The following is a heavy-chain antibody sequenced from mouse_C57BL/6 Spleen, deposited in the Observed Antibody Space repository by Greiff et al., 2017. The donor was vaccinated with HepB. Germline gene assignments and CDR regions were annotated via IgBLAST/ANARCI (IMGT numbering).Heavy chain of an antibody. CDR2: INPNNGGT. J-gene: IGHJ4*01. CDR1: GYTFTDYN. CDR3: ARGWLLRFYAMDY. Sequence: EVKLVESGPELVKPGASVKMSCKASGYTFTDYNMHWVKQSHGKSLEWIGYINPNNGGTSYNQKFKGKATLTVNKSSSTAYMELRSLTSEDSAVYYCARGWLLRFYAMDYWGQGTSVTVSS. D-gene: IGHD2-3*01. V-gene: IGHV1-22*01.